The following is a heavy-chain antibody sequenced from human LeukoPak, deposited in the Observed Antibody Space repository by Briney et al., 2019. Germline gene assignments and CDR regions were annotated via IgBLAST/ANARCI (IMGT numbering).Heavy chain of an antibody. CDR2: ISSSGSTI. D-gene: IGHD3-10*01. J-gene: IGHJ6*04. CDR1: GFTFSSYE. CDR3: ARADVLLWFGERILRGYYYGMDV. V-gene: IGHV3-48*03. Sequence: GALRLSCAAPGFTFSSYEMNWVRQAPGKGLEWVSYISSSGSTIYYADPVKGRFTISRDNAKNSLYLQMNSLRAEDTAVYYCARADVLLWFGERILRGYYYGMDVWGKGTTVTVSS.